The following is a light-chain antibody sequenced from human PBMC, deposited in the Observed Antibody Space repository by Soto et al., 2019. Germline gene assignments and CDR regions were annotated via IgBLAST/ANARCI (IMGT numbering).Light chain of an antibody. CDR2: EGS. CDR1: SSDVGNYNL. V-gene: IGLV2-23*03. Sequence: QSALTQPASVSGSPGQSITISCTGTSSDVGNYNLVSWYQQHPGKAPKLMIYEGSKRPSGVSNRFSGSKSGNKASLTISGLQAEDEADYYCCSYAGSTTFRVLFGGGTKLTVL. CDR3: CSYAGSTTFRVL. J-gene: IGLJ2*01.